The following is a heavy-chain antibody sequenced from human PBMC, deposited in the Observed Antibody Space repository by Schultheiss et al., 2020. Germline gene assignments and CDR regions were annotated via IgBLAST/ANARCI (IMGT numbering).Heavy chain of an antibody. V-gene: IGHV2-26*01. CDR1: GFSLSNARMG. J-gene: IGHJ5*02. CDR2: IFSNDEK. CDR3: AHKRGGIAAPGVFDP. D-gene: IGHD6-13*01. Sequence: SGPTLVKPTQTLTLTCTFSGFSLSNARMGVSWIRQPPGKALEWLAHIFSNDEKSYSTSLKSRLTITKDTSKNQVVLTMTNMDPVDTATYYCAHKRGGIAAPGVFDPWGKGTLVTVSS.